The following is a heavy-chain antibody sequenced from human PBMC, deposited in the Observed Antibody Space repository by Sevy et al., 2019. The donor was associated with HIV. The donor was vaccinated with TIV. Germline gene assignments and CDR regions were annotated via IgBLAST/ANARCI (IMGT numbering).Heavy chain of an antibody. V-gene: IGHV3-23*01. CDR3: RGVGTTTAFDY. CDR2: ISGSSGST. CDR1: GFIFNSYA. Sequence: GGSLRLSCAASGFIFNSYAMNWVRQAPGKGLEWVSSISGSSGSTYYADSVKGRVTISRDNFRRMVDLQMNSLRAEDTAIYYCRGVGTTTAFDYWGQGTLVTVSS. J-gene: IGHJ4*02. D-gene: IGHD1-26*01.